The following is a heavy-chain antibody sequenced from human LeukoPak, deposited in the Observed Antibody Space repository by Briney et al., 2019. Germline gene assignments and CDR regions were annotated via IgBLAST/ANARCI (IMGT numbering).Heavy chain of an antibody. CDR1: GVTFSSYW. J-gene: IGHJ4*02. CDR2: VSSDGRDT. V-gene: IGHV3-74*01. Sequence: PVGSLRLSSAPSGVTFSSYWMHSVRPAPGEGVVWVSRVSSDGRDTHYAGSVNGRFTLSTDNAKKTRYMPIKSLRAEDTAVYYFARGGYSLGGFDYLGRGALVTVSS. CDR3: ARGGYSLGGFDY. D-gene: IGHD6-13*01.